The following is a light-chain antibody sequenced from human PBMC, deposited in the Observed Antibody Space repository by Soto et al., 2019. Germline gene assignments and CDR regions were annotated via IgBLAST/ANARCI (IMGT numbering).Light chain of an antibody. V-gene: IGKV1-5*01. CDR2: DAS. J-gene: IGKJ1*01. CDR3: QQYDKYST. CDR1: QSISVS. Sequence: IQMTQSPFSLSASVGDTVTLTFRASQSISVSLAWYQQKPGKAPXXLIYDASTLQGGVPSRLSGSGSGTEFTLTVTSLQPEDFATYFCQQYDKYSTFGHGTKVDI.